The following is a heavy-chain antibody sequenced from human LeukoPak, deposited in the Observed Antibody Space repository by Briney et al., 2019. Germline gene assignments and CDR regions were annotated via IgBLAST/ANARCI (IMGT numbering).Heavy chain of an antibody. Sequence: SETLSLTCTVSGYSISSGYYWGWLRRPPGKGLEWIGSIFHSGSTYYNPSLKSRVTISVDTSKNQFSLKLSSVTAADTAVYYCARAGYGYLGFDYWGQGTLVTVSS. V-gene: IGHV4-38-2*02. CDR2: IFHSGST. CDR1: GYSISSGYY. CDR3: ARAGYGYLGFDY. D-gene: IGHD5-18*01. J-gene: IGHJ4*02.